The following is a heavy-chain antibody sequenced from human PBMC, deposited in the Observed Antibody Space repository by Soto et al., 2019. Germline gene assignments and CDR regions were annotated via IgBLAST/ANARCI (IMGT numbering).Heavy chain of an antibody. CDR2: ISGTGSNT. D-gene: IGHD3-10*01. Sequence: PGGSLRLSCAASGFTFSSYAMSWVRQAPGKGLEWVSAISGTGSNTYYADSVKGRFTISRDNSKNTLYLQMNSLRAEDTAVYYCAKDYSYYYGSGSPVAFDIWGQGTMVTVSS. V-gene: IGHV3-23*01. CDR3: AKDYSYYYGSGSPVAFDI. J-gene: IGHJ3*02. CDR1: GFTFSSYA.